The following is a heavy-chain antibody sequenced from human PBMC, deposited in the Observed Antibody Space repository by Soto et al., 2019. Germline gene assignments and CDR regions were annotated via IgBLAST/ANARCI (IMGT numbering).Heavy chain of an antibody. D-gene: IGHD4-17*01. CDR2: ISYDGSNK. CDR3: ARAVTTVTTLDY. CDR1: GFTFSSYA. V-gene: IGHV3-30-3*01. Sequence: VQLVESGGGVVQPGRSLRLSCAASGFTFSSYAMHWVRQAPGKGLEWVAVISYDGSNKYYADSVKGRFTISRDNSKNTLYLQMNSLRAEDTAVYYCARAVTTVTTLDYWGQGTLVTVSS. J-gene: IGHJ4*02.